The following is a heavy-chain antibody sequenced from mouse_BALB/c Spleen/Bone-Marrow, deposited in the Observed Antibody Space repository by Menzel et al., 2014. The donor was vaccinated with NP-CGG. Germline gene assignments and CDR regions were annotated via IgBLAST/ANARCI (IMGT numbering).Heavy chain of an antibody. Sequence: EVMLVESGGGLVQPGGSGKLSCAASGFTFSSFGMHWVRQAPEKGLEWVAYISTGSSTIYYADTVKGRFTISRDNPKNTPFLQMTSLRSDDAAMYCCAKSSGAMDYWGQGTSVTVSA. CDR2: ISTGSSTI. CDR1: GFTFSSFG. J-gene: IGHJ4*01. V-gene: IGHV5-17*02. D-gene: IGHD1-3*01. CDR3: AKSSGAMDY.